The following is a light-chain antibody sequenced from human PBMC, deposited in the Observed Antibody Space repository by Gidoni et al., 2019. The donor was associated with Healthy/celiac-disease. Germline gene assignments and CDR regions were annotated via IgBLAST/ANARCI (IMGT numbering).Light chain of an antibody. CDR1: PSVSSN. CDR2: GAS. V-gene: IGKV3-15*01. Sequence: EIVMTQSPATLSVSPGGRATLSCRASPSVSSNLAWYQQKPGQAPRLLIYGASTRATGIPARFRGSGSGTEFTLTISSLQSEDFAVYYCQQDNNWPRTFGQXTKVEIK. CDR3: QQDNNWPRT. J-gene: IGKJ1*01.